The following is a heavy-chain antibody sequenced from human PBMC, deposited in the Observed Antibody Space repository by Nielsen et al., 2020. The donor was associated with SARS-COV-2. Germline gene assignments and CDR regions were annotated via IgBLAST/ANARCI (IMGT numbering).Heavy chain of an antibody. Sequence: SETLSLTCTVSGASISSSSWSWIRQPPGKGLEWIGYIHYSGITNYNPSLKSRVTMSVDTSNNHFSLRLSAVTAADTAVYSCARKVGTHDYWGQVTLVTVS. CDR2: IHYSGIT. V-gene: IGHV4-59*01. CDR1: GASISSSS. CDR3: ARKVGTHDY. D-gene: IGHD1-26*01. J-gene: IGHJ4*02.